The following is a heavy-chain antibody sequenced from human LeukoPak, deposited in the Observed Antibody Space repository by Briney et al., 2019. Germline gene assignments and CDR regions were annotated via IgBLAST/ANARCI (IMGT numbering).Heavy chain of an antibody. Sequence: GGSLRLSCVASAFTFSSYGMSWVRQAPGKGLEWVSAISGDGRDIFYADAVKGRFTISRDNSKNTLYLQMNSLRAEDTAVYFCARVGALSSSWLLYWGQGTLVTVSS. D-gene: IGHD6-13*01. CDR2: ISGDGRDI. J-gene: IGHJ4*02. CDR1: AFTFSSYG. V-gene: IGHV3-23*01. CDR3: ARVGALSSSWLLY.